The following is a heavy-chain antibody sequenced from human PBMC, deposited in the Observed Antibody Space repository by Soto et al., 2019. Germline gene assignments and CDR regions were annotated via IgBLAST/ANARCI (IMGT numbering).Heavy chain of an antibody. Sequence: GGSLRLSCAASGFTVSNNYMSWVRQGPGKGLEWVSTIYRGDSTYYADSVKGRFTISRDNAKNSLYLQMNSLRAEDTAVYYCAKDRPIYYDSSGYYSFGYWGQGTLVTVSS. V-gene: IGHV3-53*01. CDR2: IYRGDST. CDR1: GFTVSNNY. CDR3: AKDRPIYYDSSGYYSFGY. D-gene: IGHD3-22*01. J-gene: IGHJ4*02.